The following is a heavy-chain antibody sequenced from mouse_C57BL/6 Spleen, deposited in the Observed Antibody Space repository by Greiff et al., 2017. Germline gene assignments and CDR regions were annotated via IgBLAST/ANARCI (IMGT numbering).Heavy chain of an antibody. D-gene: IGHD2-2*01. CDR3: ARAGGLRRRGYYAMDY. CDR2: IDPSDSET. V-gene: IGHV1-52*01. Sequence: QVQLQQPGAELVRPGSSVKLSCKASGYTFTSYWMHWVKQRPIQGLEWIGNIDPSDSETHYNQKFKDKATLTVDKSSSTAYMQRSSLTSEDSAVYNGARAGGLRRRGYYAMDYWGQGASVTVAS. CDR1: GYTFTSYW. J-gene: IGHJ4*01.